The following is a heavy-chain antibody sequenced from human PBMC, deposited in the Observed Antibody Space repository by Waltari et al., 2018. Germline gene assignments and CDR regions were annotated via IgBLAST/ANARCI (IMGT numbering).Heavy chain of an antibody. CDR2: IWYDGSNK. J-gene: IGHJ6*02. V-gene: IGHV3-33*01. Sequence: QVQLVESGGGVVQPGRSLRLSCAASGFTFSSYGMHWVRQAPGQVLEWVAVIWYDGSNKYYADSVKGRFTISRDNSKNTLYLQMNSLRAEDTAVYYCARDQWLQFSYYYYGMDVWGQGTTVTVSS. D-gene: IGHD5-12*01. CDR1: GFTFSSYG. CDR3: ARDQWLQFSYYYYGMDV.